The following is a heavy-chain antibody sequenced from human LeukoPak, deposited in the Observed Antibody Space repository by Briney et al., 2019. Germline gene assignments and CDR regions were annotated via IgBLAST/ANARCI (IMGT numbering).Heavy chain of an antibody. Sequence: GGSLRLSCAASGFTFSSYAMSWVRQAPGKGLEWVSAISGSGGSTYYADSVKGRFTISRDNSKNTLYLQMNSLRAEDTAVYYCAKDRRANIEVALFFQHWGQGTLVTVSS. CDR3: AKDRRANIEVALFFQH. V-gene: IGHV3-23*01. J-gene: IGHJ1*01. D-gene: IGHD6-19*01. CDR1: GFTFSSYA. CDR2: ISGSGGST.